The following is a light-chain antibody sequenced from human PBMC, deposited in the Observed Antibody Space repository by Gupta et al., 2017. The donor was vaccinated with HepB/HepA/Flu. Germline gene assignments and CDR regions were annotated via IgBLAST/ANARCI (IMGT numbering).Light chain of an antibody. Sequence: QSALTQPASVSGSPGQSTTLSCPGTSSDVGTYNSVSWYQQHPGKAPKLMIFDVSNRPSGVSDRFSGSKSGNTASLTISGLQAEDEAEYYCSSYTSTITVVFGGGTRLTVL. CDR3: SSYTSTITVV. CDR1: SSDVGTYNS. V-gene: IGLV2-14*03. J-gene: IGLJ2*01. CDR2: DVS.